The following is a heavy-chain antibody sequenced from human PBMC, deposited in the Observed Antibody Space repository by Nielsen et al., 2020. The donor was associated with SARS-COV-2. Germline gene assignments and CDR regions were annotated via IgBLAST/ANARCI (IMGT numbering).Heavy chain of an antibody. V-gene: IGHV3-9*01. Sequence: GGSLRLSCAASGFTFDDYAMHWVRHAPGKGLEWVSGISWNSGSIGYADSVKGRFTISRDNAKNSLYLQMNSLRAEDTALYYCAKELTYYGDSLQTWFDPWAREPWSPSPQ. D-gene: IGHD4-17*01. CDR3: AKELTYYGDSLQTWFDP. CDR2: ISWNSGSI. CDR1: GFTFDDYA. J-gene: IGHJ5*02.